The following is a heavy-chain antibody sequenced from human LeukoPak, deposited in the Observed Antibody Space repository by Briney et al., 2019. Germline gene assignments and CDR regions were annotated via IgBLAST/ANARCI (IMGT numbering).Heavy chain of an antibody. CDR3: ASLYYCHSSGYETDY. CDR2: IYTSGRT. D-gene: IGHD3-22*01. CDR1: GGSISSGSYY. V-gene: IGHV4-61*02. Sequence: SQTLSLTCTVSGGSISSGSYYWSWIRQPAGKGLEWIGRIYTSGRTNYNPSLKSRVTISVDTSKNQFSLKLNSVTAADTAVYYCASLYYCHSSGYETDYWGQGTLATVSS. J-gene: IGHJ4*02.